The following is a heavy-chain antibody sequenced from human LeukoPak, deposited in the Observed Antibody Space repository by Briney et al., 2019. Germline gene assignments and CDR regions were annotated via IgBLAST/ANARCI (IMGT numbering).Heavy chain of an antibody. CDR3: ARSLHNPRYWYFDL. D-gene: IGHD1-14*01. CDR2: IYYSGST. J-gene: IGHJ2*01. CDR1: GGSISSSSYY. Sequence: SETLSLTCTVSGGSISSSSYYWGWIRQPPGKGLEWIGSIYYSGSTYYNPSLKSRVTISVDTSKNQFSPKLSSVTAADTAVYYCARSLHNPRYWYFDLWGRGTLVTVSS. V-gene: IGHV4-39*01.